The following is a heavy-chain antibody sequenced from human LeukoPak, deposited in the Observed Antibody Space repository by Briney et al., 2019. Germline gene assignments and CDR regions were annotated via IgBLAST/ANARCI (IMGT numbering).Heavy chain of an antibody. CDR3: ARTSGYSSGWSNPYFDY. J-gene: IGHJ4*02. Sequence: SETLSLTCTVSGGSISSYYWSWIRQPAGKGLEWIGRIYTSGSTNYNPSLKSRVTMSVDTSKNQFSLKLSSVTAADTAVYYCARTSGYSSGWSNPYFDYWGQGTLVTVSS. CDR2: IYTSGST. V-gene: IGHV4-4*07. CDR1: GGSISSYY. D-gene: IGHD6-19*01.